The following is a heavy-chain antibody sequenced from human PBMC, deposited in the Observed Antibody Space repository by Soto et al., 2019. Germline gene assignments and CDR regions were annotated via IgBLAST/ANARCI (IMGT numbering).Heavy chain of an antibody. D-gene: IGHD3-16*01. J-gene: IGHJ4*02. CDR2: IWYDGSSQ. Sequence: QVHMVESGGGVVQPGRSLRLSCAASGFAFSGFGMHWVRQAPGKGLDWVALIWYDGSSQYYAKSVEGRFTISRDNSKNMLYLQMNSLRIEDTAVYYCARDRSGNLGARDWGQGTMVTVSS. CDR3: ARDRSGNLGARD. CDR1: GFAFSGFG. V-gene: IGHV3-33*01.